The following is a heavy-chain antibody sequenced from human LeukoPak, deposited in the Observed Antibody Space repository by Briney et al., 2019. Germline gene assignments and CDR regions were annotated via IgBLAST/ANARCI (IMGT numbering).Heavy chain of an antibody. V-gene: IGHV3-74*01. CDR1: GFTFSSYW. CDR3: ARSTTGTEVDAFDI. CDR2: INTDGSST. J-gene: IGHJ3*02. Sequence: GGSLRLSCAASGFTFSSYWMHWVRQAPGKGLVWVSRINTDGSSTSYADSVKGRFTISRDNAKNTLYLQMNSLRAEDTAVYYCARSTTGTEVDAFDIWGQGTMVTVSS. D-gene: IGHD1-1*01.